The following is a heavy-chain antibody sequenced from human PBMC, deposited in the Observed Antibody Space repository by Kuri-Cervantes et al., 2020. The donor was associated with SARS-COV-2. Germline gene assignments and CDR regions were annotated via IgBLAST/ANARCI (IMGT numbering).Heavy chain of an antibody. J-gene: IGHJ4*02. Sequence: LSLTCAASGFTFSGHWIHWVRQAPGKGLVWVSRINPDGSYTNNADSVKGRFTLSRGNAKNMLFLQMNSLRAEDTAVYYCVRDGDHWNFDYWGQGTLVTVSS. V-gene: IGHV3-74*01. CDR1: GFTFSGHW. D-gene: IGHD1-1*01. CDR3: VRDGDHWNFDY. CDR2: INPDGSYT.